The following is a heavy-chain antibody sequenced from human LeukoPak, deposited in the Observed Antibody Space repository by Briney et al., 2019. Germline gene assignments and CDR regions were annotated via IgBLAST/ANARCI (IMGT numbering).Heavy chain of an antibody. J-gene: IGHJ5*02. CDR3: ARHVKEFGDQSGMA. Sequence: PPETLSLTCTVSGGSISSYYWSWIRQPPGKGLEWIGYIYYSGSTNYNPSLKSRVTISVDTSKNQFSLKLSSVTAADTAVYYCARHVKEFGDQSGMAWGQGTLVTVSS. CDR2: IYYSGST. D-gene: IGHD4-17*01. V-gene: IGHV4-59*08. CDR1: GGSISSYY.